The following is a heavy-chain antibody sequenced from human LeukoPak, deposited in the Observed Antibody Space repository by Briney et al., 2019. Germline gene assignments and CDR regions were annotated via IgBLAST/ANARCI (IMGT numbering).Heavy chain of an antibody. CDR3: TKSGTSPGDY. D-gene: IGHD1-26*01. Sequence: GGSLRLSCAASGFTFSNYGMHWVRQAPGKGLDWVAVISNDGNRNFYADSVKGRFTISRDNSKNTLYLQMNSLRPEDTAVYYCTKSGTSPGDYWGQGTLVAVSS. CDR1: GFTFSNYG. CDR2: ISNDGNRN. J-gene: IGHJ4*02. V-gene: IGHV3-30*18.